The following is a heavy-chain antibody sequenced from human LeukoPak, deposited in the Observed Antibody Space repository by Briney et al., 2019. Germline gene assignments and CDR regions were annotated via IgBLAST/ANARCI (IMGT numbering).Heavy chain of an antibody. V-gene: IGHV4-39*01. J-gene: IGHJ4*02. CDR3: ARQHPVLLWFGESREFDY. CDR2: IYYSGST. Sequence: SETLSLTCTVSGGSISSSSYYWGWIRQPPGKGLEWIGSIYYSGSTYYNPSLKSRVTISVDTSKNQFSLKLSSVTAADTAVYYCARQHPVLLWFGESREFDYWGQGTLVTVSS. D-gene: IGHD3-10*01. CDR1: GGSISSSSYY.